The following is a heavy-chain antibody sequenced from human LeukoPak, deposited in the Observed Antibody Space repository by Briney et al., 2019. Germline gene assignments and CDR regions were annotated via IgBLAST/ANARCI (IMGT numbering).Heavy chain of an antibody. CDR1: GYTFTGYY. Sequence: ASVKVSCKASGYTFTGYYMHWVRQAPGQGLEWMGRINPNSGGTNYAQKFQGRVTMTRDTSISKAYMELSRLRSDDTAVYYCARELELRRENDDYWGQGTLVTVSS. CDR3: ARELELRRENDDY. V-gene: IGHV1-2*06. CDR2: INPNSGGT. D-gene: IGHD1-7*01. J-gene: IGHJ4*02.